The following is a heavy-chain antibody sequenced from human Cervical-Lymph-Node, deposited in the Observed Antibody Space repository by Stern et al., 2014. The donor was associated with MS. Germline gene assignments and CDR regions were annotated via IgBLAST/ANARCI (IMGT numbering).Heavy chain of an antibody. CDR2: ISYDGTNK. V-gene: IGHV3-30*04. CDR1: GFTFSSYA. CDR3: ARARLLGTTTRFDY. D-gene: IGHD1-26*01. J-gene: IGHJ4*02. Sequence: QVQLVQSGGGVVQPGRSLRLSCAASGFTFSSYAIHWVRQAPGKGLEWVAVISYDGTNKYYADSVKGRFTISRDNSKDTLHLQMNSLRAEDTAVYYCARARLLGTTTRFDYWGQGTLVTVSS.